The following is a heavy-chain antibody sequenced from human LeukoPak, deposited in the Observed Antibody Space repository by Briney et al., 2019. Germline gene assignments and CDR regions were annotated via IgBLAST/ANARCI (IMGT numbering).Heavy chain of an antibody. CDR3: AKGRGRYYYDSSGDY. CDR2: ISYDGSNK. V-gene: IGHV3-30*18. Sequence: GGSLRLSCAASGFTFCSYGMHWVRQAPGKGLEWVAVISYDGSNKYYADSVKGRFTISRDNSKNTLYLQMNSLRAEDTAVYYCAKGRGRYYYDSSGDYWGQGTLVTVSS. D-gene: IGHD3-22*01. CDR1: GFTFCSYG. J-gene: IGHJ4*02.